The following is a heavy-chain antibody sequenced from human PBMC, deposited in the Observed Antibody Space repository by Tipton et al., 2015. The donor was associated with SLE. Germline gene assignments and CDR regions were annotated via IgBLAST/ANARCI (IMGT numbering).Heavy chain of an antibody. V-gene: IGHV4-4*02. J-gene: IGHJ6*03. D-gene: IGHD4-17*01. CDR2: ISHSGST. Sequence: TLSLTCAVSGGSISSSNWWSWVRQPPGKGLEWIGEISHSGSTNYNPSLKSRLTISVDTSKNLFSLKLSSVTAADTAVYYCATYGAFVYMDVWGKGTTVTVSS. CDR1: GGSISSSNW. CDR3: ATYGAFVYMDV.